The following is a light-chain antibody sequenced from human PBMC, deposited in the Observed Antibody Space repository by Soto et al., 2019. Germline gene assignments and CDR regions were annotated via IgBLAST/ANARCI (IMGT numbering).Light chain of an antibody. CDR1: QSVDNN. J-gene: IGKJ5*01. V-gene: IGKV3-15*01. CDR3: QQYNDRPPIT. Sequence: EIVMTQSPVTLSASPGESATLSCRASQSVDNNVAWYQQKPGQAPRLLIVGSFARATGIPARFSGSGSGSEFTLTISGLHSEDFAVYYCQQYNDRPPITFGQGTRLEIK. CDR2: GSF.